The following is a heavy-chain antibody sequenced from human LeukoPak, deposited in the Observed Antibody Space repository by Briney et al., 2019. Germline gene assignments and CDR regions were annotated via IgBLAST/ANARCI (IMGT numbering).Heavy chain of an antibody. CDR2: IYYSGST. V-gene: IGHV4-59*01. CDR3: ARGGAARPVWFDP. D-gene: IGHD6-6*01. Sequence: PSETLSLTCTVSGGSISSYYWSWIRQPPGKGLGWIGYIYYSGSTNYNPSLKSRVTISVDTSKNQFSLKLSSVTAADTAVYYCARGGAARPVWFDPWGQGTLVTASS. J-gene: IGHJ5*02. CDR1: GGSISSYY.